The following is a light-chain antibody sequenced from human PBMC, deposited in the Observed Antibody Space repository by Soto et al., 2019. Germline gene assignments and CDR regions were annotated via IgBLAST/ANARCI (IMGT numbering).Light chain of an antibody. Sequence: DIQMTQSPSSLSASVGDRVTITCQASQDIINYLNWYQQKPGKAPKLLIYDASNLETGVPSRFSGSGSGTDFTFTISSLQPEDIATYYCQQYDTVPITFGQGTRLEIK. CDR2: DAS. V-gene: IGKV1-33*01. CDR3: QQYDTVPIT. CDR1: QDIINY. J-gene: IGKJ5*01.